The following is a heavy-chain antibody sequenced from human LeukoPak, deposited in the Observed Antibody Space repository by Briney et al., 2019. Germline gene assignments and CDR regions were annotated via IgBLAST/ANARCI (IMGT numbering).Heavy chain of an antibody. J-gene: IGHJ5*02. Sequence: PSETLSLTCTVSDGSISSYYWNWIRQPPGKGLEWIGNIYYSGSTNYNPSLKRRVTISVDTSKNQFSLKLSSVTAADTAVYYCARDGGDWFDPWGQGTLVTVSS. CDR2: IYYSGST. CDR1: DGSISSYY. D-gene: IGHD2-21*01. V-gene: IGHV4-59*01. CDR3: ARDGGDWFDP.